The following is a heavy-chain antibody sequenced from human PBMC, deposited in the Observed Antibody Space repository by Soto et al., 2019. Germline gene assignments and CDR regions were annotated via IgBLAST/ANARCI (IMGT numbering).Heavy chain of an antibody. D-gene: IGHD2-15*01. CDR3: AKGLASYCSGGSCSRRWLPRY. J-gene: IGHJ4*02. V-gene: IGHV3-30*18. CDR2: ISYDGSNK. CDR1: GFTFSSYG. Sequence: QVQLVESGGGVVQPGRSLRLSCAASGFTFSSYGMHWVRQAPGKGLEWVAVISYDGSNKYYADSVKGRFTISRDNSKNTLYLQMNSLRAEDTAVYYCAKGLASYCSGGSCSRRWLPRYWGQGTLVTVSS.